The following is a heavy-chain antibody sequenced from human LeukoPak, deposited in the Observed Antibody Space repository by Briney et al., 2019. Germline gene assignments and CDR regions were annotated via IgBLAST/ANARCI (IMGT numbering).Heavy chain of an antibody. J-gene: IGHJ4*02. V-gene: IGHV3-9*01. Sequence: PGGSLRLSCAASGFTFDDYAMHWVRQAPGKGLEWVSGISWNSGSIGYADSVKGRFTISRDNAKNSLYPQMNSLRAEDTALYYCAKTPEGSGSLNYFDYWGQGTLVTVSS. CDR3: AKTPEGSGSLNYFDY. D-gene: IGHD3-10*01. CDR2: ISWNSGSI. CDR1: GFTFDDYA.